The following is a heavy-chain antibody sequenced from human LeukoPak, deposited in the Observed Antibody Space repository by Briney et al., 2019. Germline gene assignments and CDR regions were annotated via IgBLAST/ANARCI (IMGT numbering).Heavy chain of an antibody. Sequence: GGSLRLSCAASGFTFSIYEMHWVRQAPGKGLEWISYISSSGRTMHYADSVKGRFTISRDNAKNSLYLQMNSLRAEDTAVYYCARLGSGSYFLSWFDPWGQGTLVTVSS. J-gene: IGHJ5*02. CDR2: ISSSGRTM. V-gene: IGHV3-48*03. CDR3: ARLGSGSYFLSWFDP. D-gene: IGHD1-26*01. CDR1: GFTFSIYE.